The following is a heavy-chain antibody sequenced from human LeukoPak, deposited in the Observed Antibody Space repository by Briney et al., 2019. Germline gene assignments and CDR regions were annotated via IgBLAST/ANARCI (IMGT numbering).Heavy chain of an antibody. CDR1: GGSFSGYY. CDR3: ARGVQWELIYYFDY. Sequence: KSSETLSLTCAVYGGSFSGYYWSWIRQPPGKGLEWIGYIYYSGSTNYNPSLKSRVTISVDTSKNQFSLKLSSVTAADTAVYYCARGVQWELIYYFDYWGQGTLVTVSS. J-gene: IGHJ4*02. D-gene: IGHD1-26*01. V-gene: IGHV4-59*01. CDR2: IYYSGST.